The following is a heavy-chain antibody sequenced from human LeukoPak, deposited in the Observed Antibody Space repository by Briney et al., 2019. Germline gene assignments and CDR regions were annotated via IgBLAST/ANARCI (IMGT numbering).Heavy chain of an antibody. CDR1: GGTFSSYA. CDR3: ARENQVSTLSYYYYYMDV. D-gene: IGHD1-14*01. Sequence: SVKVSCKASGGTFSSYAISWMRQAPGQGLEWMGGIIPIFGTANYAQKFQGRVTITTDESTSTAYMELSSLRSEDTAVYYCARENQVSTLSYYYYYMDVWGKGTTVTVSS. V-gene: IGHV1-69*05. J-gene: IGHJ6*03. CDR2: IIPIFGTA.